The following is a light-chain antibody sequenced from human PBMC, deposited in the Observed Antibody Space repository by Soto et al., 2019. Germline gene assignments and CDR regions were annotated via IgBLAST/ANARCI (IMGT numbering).Light chain of an antibody. Sequence: QSALTQPPSASGSPGQSVTISCTGTSSDVGGYTYVSWYQQHPGKAPKLMIYELTKRPSGVPDRFSGSKSGNTASLTVSGLQAEDEADYYCSSYAGSNNVIFGGGTKLNVL. CDR3: SSYAGSNNVI. J-gene: IGLJ2*01. CDR2: ELT. CDR1: SSDVGGYTY. V-gene: IGLV2-8*01.